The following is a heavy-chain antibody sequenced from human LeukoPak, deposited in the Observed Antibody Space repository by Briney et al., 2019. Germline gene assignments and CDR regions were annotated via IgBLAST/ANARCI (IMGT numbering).Heavy chain of an antibody. CDR1: GGSISSSSFY. CDR3: ASWYGLAAAIDY. Sequence: SETLSLTCTVSGGSISSSSFYWGWIRQPPGKGLEWIGSICYSGSTYYNPSLKSRVTISVDTSKNQFSLKLSSVTAADTAVYYCASWYGLAAAIDYWGQGTLVTDSS. CDR2: ICYSGST. D-gene: IGHD6-13*01. J-gene: IGHJ4*02. V-gene: IGHV4-39*01.